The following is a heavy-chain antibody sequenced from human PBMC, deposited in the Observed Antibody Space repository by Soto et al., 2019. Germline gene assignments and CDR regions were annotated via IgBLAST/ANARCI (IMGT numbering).Heavy chain of an antibody. CDR3: ARDPYDFWVGGPPDY. D-gene: IGHD3-3*01. V-gene: IGHV1-3*01. CDR1: GYTFTSYA. Sequence: ASVKVSCKASGYTFTSYAMHWVRQAPGQRLEWMGWINAGNGNTKYSQKFQGRVTITRDTSASTAYMELSSLRSEDTAVYYCARDPYDFWVGGPPDYWGQGTLVTVSS. J-gene: IGHJ4*02. CDR2: INAGNGNT.